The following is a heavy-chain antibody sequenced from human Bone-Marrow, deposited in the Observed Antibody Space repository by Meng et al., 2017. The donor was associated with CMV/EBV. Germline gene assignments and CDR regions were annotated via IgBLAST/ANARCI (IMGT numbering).Heavy chain of an antibody. CDR1: GFTFSSYG. CDR2: IRYDGSNK. D-gene: IGHD2-2*01. CDR3: ARDLQTFCGSPGCYDGFPH. V-gene: IGHV3-30*02. J-gene: IGHJ4*02. Sequence: GESLKISCAASGFTFSSYGMHWVRQAPGKGLEWVAFIRYDGSNKYYADSVKGRFTISRDNSKNTLYLQMNSLRAEDTAVYYCARDLQTFCGSPGCYDGFPHWGQGTLVTVSS.